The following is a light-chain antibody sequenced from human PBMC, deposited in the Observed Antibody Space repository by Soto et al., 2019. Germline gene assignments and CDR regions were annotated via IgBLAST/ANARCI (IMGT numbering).Light chain of an antibody. V-gene: IGLV2-8*01. Sequence: QSVLTQPASVSGSPGQSITISCTGTSSDVGGYNYVSWYQQHPGKAPQLVIYEVNKRPSGVPDRFSGSKSGNTASLTVFGLQAEDEADYYCSSYVGTKSYVFGTGTKLTVL. CDR2: EVN. CDR3: SSYVGTKSYV. CDR1: SSDVGGYNY. J-gene: IGLJ1*01.